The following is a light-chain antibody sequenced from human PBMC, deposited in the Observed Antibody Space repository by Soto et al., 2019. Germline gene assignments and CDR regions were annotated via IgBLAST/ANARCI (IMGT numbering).Light chain of an antibody. J-gene: IGLJ2*01. CDR2: ADT. CDR1: SSNIGRKS. Sequence: QSVLTQPTSASGAPGQSVAISCSGSSSNIGRKSVNWYQHLPGTAPKLLMYADTHRPAGVPDRFSGSKSGTSASLAISGLQSDDEADYYCATWDVSLNGFVFGGGTKLTVL. V-gene: IGLV1-44*01. CDR3: ATWDVSLNGFV.